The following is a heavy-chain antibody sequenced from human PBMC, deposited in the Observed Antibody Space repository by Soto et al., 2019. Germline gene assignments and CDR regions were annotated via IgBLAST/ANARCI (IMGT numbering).Heavy chain of an antibody. J-gene: IGHJ6*02. CDR3: ARDRWGMLDGSGSVYYYYGMDV. CDR1: GYTFTGYY. D-gene: IGHD3-10*01. V-gene: IGHV1-2*04. CDR2: INPNSGGT. Sequence: ASVKVSCKASGYTFTGYYMHWVRQAPGQGLEWMGWINPNSGGTNYAQKFQGWVTMTRDTSISTAYMELSRLRSDDTAVYYCARDRWGMLDGSGSVYYYYGMDVWGQGTTVTVSS.